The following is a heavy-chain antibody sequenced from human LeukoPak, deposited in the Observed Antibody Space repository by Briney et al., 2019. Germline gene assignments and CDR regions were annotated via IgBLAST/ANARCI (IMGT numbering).Heavy chain of an antibody. CDR2: MSGSGGST. CDR1: GFTFSIYA. V-gene: IGHV3-23*01. CDR3: AKDREYSYVYDAFDI. J-gene: IGHJ3*02. Sequence: GGSLRLSCAASGFTFSIYAMSWVRQAPGKGLEWVAGMSGSGGSTYYADSVKGRFTISRDNSKNTLYLQMNTLRAEDTAVYYCAKDREYSYVYDAFDIWGQGTLVTVSS. D-gene: IGHD3-16*01.